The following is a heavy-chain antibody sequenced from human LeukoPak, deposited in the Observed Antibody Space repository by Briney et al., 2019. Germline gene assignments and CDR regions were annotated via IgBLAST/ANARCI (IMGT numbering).Heavy chain of an antibody. V-gene: IGHV3-33*08. Sequence: PGGSLRLSCAASGFTFSSYAMSWVRQAPGKGLEWVAVIWYDGGNKYYADSVKGRFTISRDNSKNTLYLQMNSLSAEDTAVYYCARDPDIAPAGTTGDYFDYWGQGILVTVSS. CDR2: IWYDGGNK. J-gene: IGHJ4*02. D-gene: IGHD6-13*01. CDR1: GFTFSSYA. CDR3: ARDPDIAPAGTTGDYFDY.